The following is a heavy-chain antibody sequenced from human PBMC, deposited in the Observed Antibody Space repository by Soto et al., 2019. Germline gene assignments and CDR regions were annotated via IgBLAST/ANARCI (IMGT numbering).Heavy chain of an antibody. J-gene: IGHJ4*02. CDR1: GFTFSIYA. V-gene: IGHV3-23*01. CDR3: AKYSTSGPSRFFDL. Sequence: APLLESGGDLVQPGGSLRLTCAASGFTFSIYAVAWIRQTPGKGLEWVSVIGAGSDGIQYVDSVKGRFSISRDNSKNTLYLHMNSLRAEDTAIYYCAKYSTSGPSRFFDLWGQGTLVTVSS. CDR2: IGAGSDGI. D-gene: IGHD5-12*01.